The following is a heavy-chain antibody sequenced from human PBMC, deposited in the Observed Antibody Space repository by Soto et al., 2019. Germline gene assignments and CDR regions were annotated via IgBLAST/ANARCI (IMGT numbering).Heavy chain of an antibody. D-gene: IGHD6-19*01. CDR3: AGIIAVAGASFDY. Sequence: PSETLSLTCTVSCGSISSYYWSWIRQPPGNGLYCIGYIYYSVITXXXPSLKSRXXISVDTSNNHXSLKLXSVTAAYTALXYCAGIIAVAGASFDYWCQGTLVTVSS. J-gene: IGHJ4*02. CDR1: CGSISSYY. V-gene: IGHV4-59*01. CDR2: IYYSVIT.